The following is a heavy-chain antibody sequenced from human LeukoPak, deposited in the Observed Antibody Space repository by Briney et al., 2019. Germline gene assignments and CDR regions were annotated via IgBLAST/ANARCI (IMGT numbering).Heavy chain of an antibody. D-gene: IGHD3-10*01. Sequence: ASVKVSCKASGYTFTSYYMHWVRQAPGQGLEWMGIINPSGGSTSYAQKFQGRVTMTRDMSTSTVYMELSSLRSEDTAVYYCARYPFVARGVIATLNAFDIWGQGTMVTVSS. CDR1: GYTFTSYY. CDR3: ARYPFVARGVIATLNAFDI. V-gene: IGHV1-46*01. CDR2: INPSGGST. J-gene: IGHJ3*02.